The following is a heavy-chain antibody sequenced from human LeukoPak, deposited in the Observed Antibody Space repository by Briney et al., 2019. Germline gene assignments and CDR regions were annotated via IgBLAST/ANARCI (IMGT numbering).Heavy chain of an antibody. Sequence: GGSLRLSCAASGFTFSSYGMHWVRQAPGKGLEWVAVISYDGSNKYYADSVKGRFTISRDNSKNTLYLQMNSLRAEDTAVCYCAKGFNDAFDIWGQGTMVTVSS. CDR1: GFTFSSYG. V-gene: IGHV3-30*18. CDR2: ISYDGSNK. J-gene: IGHJ3*02. CDR3: AKGFNDAFDI.